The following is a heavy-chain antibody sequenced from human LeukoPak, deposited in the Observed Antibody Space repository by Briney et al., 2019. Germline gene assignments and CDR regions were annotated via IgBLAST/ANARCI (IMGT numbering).Heavy chain of an antibody. CDR1: GGSFSGYY. CDR2: INHSGST. V-gene: IGHV4-34*01. D-gene: IGHD2-15*01. J-gene: IGHJ5*02. CDR3: ARSGELLRWFDP. Sequence: SETLSLTCAVYGGSFSGYYWTWIRQPPGKGLEWIGEINHSGSTNYNPSLKSRVTISVDTSKNQFSLKLSSVTAADTAVYYWARSGELLRWFDPWGQGTLVTVSS.